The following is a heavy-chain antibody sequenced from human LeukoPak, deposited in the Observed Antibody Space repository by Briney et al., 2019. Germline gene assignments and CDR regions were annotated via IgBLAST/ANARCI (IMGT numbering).Heavy chain of an antibody. CDR3: ARYDYGRSGFDY. CDR2: IKEDGTEK. D-gene: IGHD5-12*01. J-gene: IGHJ4*02. V-gene: IGHV3-7*01. Sequence: GGSLRLSCAVSGFTFSRYWMSWVRQAPGKGLEWVATIKEDGTEKYYVDSVKGRFTISRDNAKNSLYLQLNSLRAEDTAVYYCARYDYGRSGFDYWGQGTLVTVSS. CDR1: GFTFSRYW.